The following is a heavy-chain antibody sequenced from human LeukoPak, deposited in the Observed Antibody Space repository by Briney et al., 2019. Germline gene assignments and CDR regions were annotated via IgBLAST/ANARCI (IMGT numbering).Heavy chain of an antibody. Sequence: ASVKVSCTASGYTFTNNGISWVRQAPGQGLEWMGWISGFTAQTNYPRKFLGRITMTADTSTSTAHMELRGLRSDDTAVYYCARGGGDYQYYFDYWGQGTLLIVSS. D-gene: IGHD4-17*01. CDR3: ARGGGDYQYYFDY. CDR1: GYTFTNNG. J-gene: IGHJ4*02. CDR2: ISGFTAQT. V-gene: IGHV1-18*01.